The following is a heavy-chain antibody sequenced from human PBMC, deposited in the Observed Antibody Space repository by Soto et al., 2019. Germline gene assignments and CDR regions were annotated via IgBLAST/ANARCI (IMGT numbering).Heavy chain of an antibody. J-gene: IGHJ6*02. Sequence: GASVKVSCKACGGTFSSYTISWVRQETGQGLEWMGRIIPILGIANYAQKFQGRVTITADKSTSTAYMELSSLRSEDTAVYYCARAGYSYGYGMDVWGQGTTVTVSS. V-gene: IGHV1-69*02. CDR3: ARAGYSYGYGMDV. CDR2: IIPILGIA. CDR1: GGTFSSYT. D-gene: IGHD5-18*01.